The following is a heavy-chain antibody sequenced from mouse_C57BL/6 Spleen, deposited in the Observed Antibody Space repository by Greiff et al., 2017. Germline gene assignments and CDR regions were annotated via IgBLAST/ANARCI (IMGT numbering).Heavy chain of an antibody. CDR2: IDPSDSYT. D-gene: IGHD1-1*01. CDR1: GYTFTSYW. Sequence: QSCKASGYTFTSYWMHWVKQRPGQGLEWIGEIDPSDSYTNYNQKFKGKSTLTVDKSSSTAYMQLSSLTSEDSAVYYCARSYGSSYGYWGQGTTLTVSS. CDR3: ARSYGSSYGY. J-gene: IGHJ2*01. V-gene: IGHV1-69*01.